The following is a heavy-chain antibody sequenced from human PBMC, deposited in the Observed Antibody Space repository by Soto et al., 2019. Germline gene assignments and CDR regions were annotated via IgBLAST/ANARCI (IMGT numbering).Heavy chain of an antibody. J-gene: IGHJ4*02. V-gene: IGHV2-5*02. CDR2: IYWDGDK. CDR1: GFSLSSSGGG. CDR3: AHSHSSGWYSFPYFDY. D-gene: IGHD6-19*01. Sequence: SGPTLVNPTQTLTLTCTFSGFSLSSSGGGVGWIRQPPGKALEWLTVIYWDGDKRYSPSLQSRLTITKDTSKSQVVLTMTNMDPVDTATFYCAHSHSSGWYSFPYFDYWGQGTLVTVSS.